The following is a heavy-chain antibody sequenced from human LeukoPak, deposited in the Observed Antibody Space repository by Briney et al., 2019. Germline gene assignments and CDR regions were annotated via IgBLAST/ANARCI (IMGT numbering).Heavy chain of an antibody. V-gene: IGHV3-7*01. CDR3: ARVRRIAAAGTRIDYYYYYMDV. D-gene: IGHD6-13*01. J-gene: IGHJ6*03. CDR2: IEQDGSEK. CDR1: GFTFSSYW. Sequence: GGSLRLSCAASGFTFSSYWMSWVRQAPGKGLEWVANIEQDGSEKYYVDSVKGRFTISRDNAKNSLYLQMNSLRAEDTAVYYCARVRRIAAAGTRIDYYYYYMDVWGKGTTVTISS.